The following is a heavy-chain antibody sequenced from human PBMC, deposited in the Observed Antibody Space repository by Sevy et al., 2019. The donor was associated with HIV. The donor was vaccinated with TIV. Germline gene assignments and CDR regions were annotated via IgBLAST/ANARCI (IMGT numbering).Heavy chain of an antibody. CDR3: ARDQGQWLVRRGGAFDI. CDR2: IWYDGSNK. J-gene: IGHJ3*02. CDR1: GFTFSGYG. V-gene: IGHV3-33*01. Sequence: GGSLRLSCAASGFTFSGYGMHWVRQAPGKGLEWVAVIWYDGSNKYYADSVKGRFTISRDNSKNTLYLQMNSLRAEDTAVYYCARDQGQWLVRRGGAFDIWGQGTMVTVSS. D-gene: IGHD6-19*01.